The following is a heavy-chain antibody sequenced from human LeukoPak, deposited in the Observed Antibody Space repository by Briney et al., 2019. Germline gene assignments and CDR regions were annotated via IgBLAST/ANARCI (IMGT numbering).Heavy chain of an antibody. J-gene: IGHJ6*02. CDR3: ASNYDFWSGYSPHDYYYYGMDV. Sequence: ASVKVSCKASGYTFTSYAMHWVRQAPGQRLEWMGWINAGNGNTKYSQKFQGRVTITRDTSTSTAYMELSSLRSEDTAVYYCASNYDFWSGYSPHDYYYYGMDVWGQGTTVTVSS. CDR2: INAGNGNT. CDR1: GYTFTSYA. D-gene: IGHD3-3*01. V-gene: IGHV1-3*01.